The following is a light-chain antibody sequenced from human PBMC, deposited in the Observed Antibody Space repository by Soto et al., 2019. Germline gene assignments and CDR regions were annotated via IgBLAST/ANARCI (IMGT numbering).Light chain of an antibody. CDR2: AAS. J-gene: IGKJ1*01. CDR1: QSISNH. CDR3: QQSYSSPPT. Sequence: DIQMTQSPSSLSASVEDRVIITCRASQSISNHLNWCQQKPGKAPKLLIFAASSLQSGVPSRFSGSRSGPDFTLTISSLQPEDFATYYCQQSYSSPPTLGQGTKVDIK. V-gene: IGKV1-39*01.